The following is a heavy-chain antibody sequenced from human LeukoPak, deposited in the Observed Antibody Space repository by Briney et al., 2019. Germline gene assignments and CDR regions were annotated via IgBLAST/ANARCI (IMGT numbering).Heavy chain of an antibody. V-gene: IGHV1-2*02. Sequence: ASVKVSCKASGSTFTGYYMHWVRQAPGQGLEWMGWINPNSGGTNYAQKFQGRVTMTRDTSISTAHMELSRLRSDDTAVYYCARAIVVVPAAFNYYYYYGMDVWGQGTTVTVSS. CDR1: GSTFTGYY. CDR2: INPNSGGT. CDR3: ARAIVVVPAAFNYYYYYGMDV. D-gene: IGHD2-2*01. J-gene: IGHJ6*02.